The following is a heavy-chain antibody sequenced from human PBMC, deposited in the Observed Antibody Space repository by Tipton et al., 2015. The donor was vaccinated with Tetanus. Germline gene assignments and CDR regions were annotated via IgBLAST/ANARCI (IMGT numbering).Heavy chain of an antibody. D-gene: IGHD3-3*01. CDR3: ARGRGELYDGYFDL. V-gene: IGHV3-53*01. Sequence: SLRLSCVASGFIVSSHYMSWVRQAPGKGLEWVSVMYSGGDTYYVDSVKGRFTISRDNSKNTLYLQMNSLRAEDAAVFYCARGRGELYDGYFDLWGQGTLVSVSS. CDR1: GFIVSSHY. J-gene: IGHJ4*02. CDR2: MYSGGDT.